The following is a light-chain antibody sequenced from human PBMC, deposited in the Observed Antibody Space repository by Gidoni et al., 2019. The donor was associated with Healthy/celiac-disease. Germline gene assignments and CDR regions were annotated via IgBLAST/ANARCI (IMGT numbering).Light chain of an antibody. CDR1: QSISSW. CDR3: QQYNSYSLT. J-gene: IGKJ4*01. Sequence: DIQMTQSPATLSASVGDRVTITCRASQSISSWLAWYQQKPGNAPTLLIYEASNLESGVPSRFSGSGSGTAFTLPISSLQPDDFATYYCQQYNSYSLTFGGGTKVEIK. V-gene: IGKV1-5*03. CDR2: EAS.